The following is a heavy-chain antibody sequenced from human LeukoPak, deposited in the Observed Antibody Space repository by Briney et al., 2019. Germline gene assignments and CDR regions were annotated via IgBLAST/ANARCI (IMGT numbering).Heavy chain of an antibody. CDR3: ARVEQQPLDY. CDR2: IYYSGST. D-gene: IGHD6-13*01. J-gene: IGHJ4*02. V-gene: IGHV4-39*07. CDR1: GGSISSSSYY. Sequence: SETLSLTCTVSGGSISSSSYYWGWIRQPPGKGLEWIGSIYYSGSTYYNPSLKSRVTISVDTSTNQFSLKLSSVTAADTAVYYCARVEQQPLDYWGQGTLVTVSS.